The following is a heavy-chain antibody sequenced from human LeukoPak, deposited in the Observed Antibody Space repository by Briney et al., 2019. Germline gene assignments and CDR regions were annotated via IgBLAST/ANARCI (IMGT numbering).Heavy chain of an antibody. Sequence: GASVEVSCKASGGTFSSFAISWVRQAPGQGLEWMGGIIPIFGTANYAQKFQGRATMTTDTSTSTAYMELRSLSSDDTAVYYCGRGPKAGGPHHDMDVWGRGTTVTVSS. J-gene: IGHJ6*02. CDR3: GRGPKAGGPHHDMDV. CDR1: GGTFSSFA. CDR2: IIPIFGTA. V-gene: IGHV1-69*05. D-gene: IGHD2-15*01.